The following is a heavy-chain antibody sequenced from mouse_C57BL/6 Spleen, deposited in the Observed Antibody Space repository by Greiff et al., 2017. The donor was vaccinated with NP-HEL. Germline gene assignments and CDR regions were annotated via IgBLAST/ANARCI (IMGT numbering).Heavy chain of an antibody. V-gene: IGHV1-82*01. CDR1: GYAFSSSW. Sequence: QVQLQQSGPELVKPGASVKISCKASGYAFSSSWMNWVKQRPGKGLEGIGRIYPGDGDTNYNGKFKGKATLTADKSSSTAYMQLSSLTSEDSAVYFCARGDDYDEDWGQGTLVTVSA. D-gene: IGHD2-4*01. CDR2: IYPGDGDT. CDR3: ARGDDYDED. J-gene: IGHJ3*01.